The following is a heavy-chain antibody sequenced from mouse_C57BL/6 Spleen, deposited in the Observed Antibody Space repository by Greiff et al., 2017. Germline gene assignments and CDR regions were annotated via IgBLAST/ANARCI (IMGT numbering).Heavy chain of an antibody. CDR2: IYPGSGST. D-gene: IGHD1-1*01. CDR1: GYTFTSYW. J-gene: IGHJ4*01. Sequence: QVQLKQSGAELVKPGASVKMSCKASGYTFTSYWITWVKQRPGQGLEWIGDIYPGSGSTNYNEKFKSKATLTVDTSSSTAYMQLSSLTSEDSAVYYCAPITTVEDYAMDYWGQGTSVTVSS. CDR3: APITTVEDYAMDY. V-gene: IGHV1-55*01.